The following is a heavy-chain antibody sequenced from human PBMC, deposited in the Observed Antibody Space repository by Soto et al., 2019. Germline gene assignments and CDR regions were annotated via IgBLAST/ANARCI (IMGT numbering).Heavy chain of an antibody. CDR3: ARDVVLDY. V-gene: IGHV1-18*01. CDR2: LSVFNGNT. CDR1: GYTFSNFG. J-gene: IGHJ4*02. Sequence: QVQLMQSGAEVKKPGASVKVSCKASGYTFSNFGFSWVRQAPGQGLEWMGWLSVFNGNTNYAQKLQGRVTLTIDTSTTTAYMELRSLRSDDTAVYYCARDVVLDYWGQGTLVTVSS.